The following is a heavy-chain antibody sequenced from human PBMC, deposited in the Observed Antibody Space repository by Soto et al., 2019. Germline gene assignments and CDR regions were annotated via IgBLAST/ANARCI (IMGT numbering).Heavy chain of an antibody. D-gene: IGHD3-22*01. V-gene: IGHV5-10-1*01. CDR2: IDPSDSYT. J-gene: IGHJ4*02. CDR3: ARVGVYYDSSGYYY. CDR1: GYSFTSYW. Sequence: GDSLKISCKGSGYSFTSYWISWVRQMPGKGLEWMGRIDPSDSYTNYSPSFQGHVTISADKSISTAYLQWSSLKASDTAMYYCARVGVYYDSSGYYYWGQGTRVTVSS.